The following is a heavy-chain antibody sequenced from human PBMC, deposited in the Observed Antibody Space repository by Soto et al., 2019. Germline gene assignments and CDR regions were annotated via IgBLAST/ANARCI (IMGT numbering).Heavy chain of an antibody. CDR1: GYSFTSYW. V-gene: IGHV5-51*01. Sequence: GESLKISCKGSGYSFTSYWIGWVRQMPGKGLEWMGIIYPGDSDTRYSPSFQGQVTISADKSISTAYLQWSSLKASDTAMYYCARQREGIAAAGNAFDILGQGTMVTVSS. CDR3: ARQREGIAAAGNAFDI. J-gene: IGHJ3*02. CDR2: IYPGDSDT. D-gene: IGHD6-13*01.